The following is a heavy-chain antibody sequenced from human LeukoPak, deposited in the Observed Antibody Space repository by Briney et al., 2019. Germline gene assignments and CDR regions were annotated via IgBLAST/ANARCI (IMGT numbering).Heavy chain of an antibody. V-gene: IGHV3-21*01. Sequence: GGSLRLSCAASGFTFSSYSMNWVRQAPGKGLEWVSSISSSSSYIYYADSVKGRFTISRDNAKNSLYLQTNSLRAEDTAVYYCARGSRPYYYGSGSYYKGDYWGQGTLVTVSS. CDR1: GFTFSSYS. J-gene: IGHJ4*02. CDR2: ISSSSSYI. D-gene: IGHD3-10*01. CDR3: ARGSRPYYYGSGSYYKGDY.